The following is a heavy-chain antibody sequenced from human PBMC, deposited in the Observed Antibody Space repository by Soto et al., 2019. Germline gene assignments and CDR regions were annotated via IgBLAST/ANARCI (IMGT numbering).Heavy chain of an antibody. J-gene: IGHJ3*02. D-gene: IGHD4-17*01. V-gene: IGHV3-48*01. CDR1: GFTFSYSD. Sequence: PGGSLRLSCAASGFTFSYSDMNWVRQAPGKGLEWVSYISSTSSLIYYTDSVEGRFTISRDNAKNSLYLQMNSLRAEDTAIYYCARDLSDYGDMWAFDSWGQGTMVTVSS. CDR2: ISSTSSLI. CDR3: ARDLSDYGDMWAFDS.